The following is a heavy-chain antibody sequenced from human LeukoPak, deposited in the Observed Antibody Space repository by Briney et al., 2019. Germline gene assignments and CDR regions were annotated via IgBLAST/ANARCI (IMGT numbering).Heavy chain of an antibody. CDR1: GGTFSSYA. CDR2: IIPIFGTA. D-gene: IGHD2-21*01. V-gene: IGHV1-69*13. Sequence: ASVKVSCKASGGTFSSYAISWVRQAPGQGLEWMGGIIPIFGTANYAQKFQGRVTITADGSTSTAYMELSSLRSEDTAVYYCARDETVDGAFDIWGQGTMVTVSS. CDR3: ARDETVDGAFDI. J-gene: IGHJ3*02.